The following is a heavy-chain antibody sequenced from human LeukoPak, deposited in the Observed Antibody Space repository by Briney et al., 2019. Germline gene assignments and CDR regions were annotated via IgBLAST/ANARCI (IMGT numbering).Heavy chain of an antibody. CDR1: GGSINNYY. Sequence: PSETLSLTCTVSGGSINNYYWSWVRQPPGAGLEWLAYIYYTGSTNYNPSLKTRLTISVDTSKNQFSLRLNSVTAADTAVYYCARFSQYYDSPTHYLVYWGQGILVTVSS. D-gene: IGHD2/OR15-2a*01. V-gene: IGHV4-59*08. CDR2: IYYTGST. J-gene: IGHJ4*02. CDR3: ARFSQYYDSPTHYLVY.